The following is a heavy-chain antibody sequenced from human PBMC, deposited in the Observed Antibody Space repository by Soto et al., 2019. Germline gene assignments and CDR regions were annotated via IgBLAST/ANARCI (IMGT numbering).Heavy chain of an antibody. CDR3: ARGVPAAIYYYYMDV. J-gene: IGHJ6*03. V-gene: IGHV4-39*01. D-gene: IGHD2-2*01. CDR2: IYYSGST. Sequence: QLQLQESGPGLVKPSETLSLTCTVSGGSISSSSYYWGWIRQPPGKGLEWIGSIYYSGSTYYNPSLKSQVTISVDTSKNQFSLKLSSVTAADTAVYYCARGVPAAIYYYYMDVWGKGTTVTVSS. CDR1: GGSISSSSYY.